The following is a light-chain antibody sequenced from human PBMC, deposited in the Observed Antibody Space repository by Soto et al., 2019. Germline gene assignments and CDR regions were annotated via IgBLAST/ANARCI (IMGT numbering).Light chain of an antibody. J-gene: IGLJ3*02. CDR3: ASWDASLCGVV. V-gene: IGLV1-47*01. CDR2: RHS. Sequence: QSVLTQPPSASGTPGQRVTISCSGSNSNIGGNYVYWYQHHPGSAPKLLIYRHSQRPSGVPDRFSGSKSGTSASLAISGLRSEDEADDYCASWDASLCGVVFGGGTKLTVL. CDR1: NSNIGGNY.